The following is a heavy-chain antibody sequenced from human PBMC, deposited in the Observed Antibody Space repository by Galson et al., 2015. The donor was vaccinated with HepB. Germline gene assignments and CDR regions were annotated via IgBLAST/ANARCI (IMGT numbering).Heavy chain of an antibody. D-gene: IGHD2-2*01. J-gene: IGHJ6*03. Sequence: SLRLSCAASGFTFSNYGMHWVRQAPGKGLEWVAVISYDRVNRYYADSVEGRFTISRDNSESTVFLQMNSLRPEDTAVYYCARDPRYCSGSNCYGYYYYYMDVWGKGTTVTVS. V-gene: IGHV3-30*03. CDR1: GFTFSNYG. CDR3: ARDPRYCSGSNCYGYYYYYMDV. CDR2: ISYDRVNR.